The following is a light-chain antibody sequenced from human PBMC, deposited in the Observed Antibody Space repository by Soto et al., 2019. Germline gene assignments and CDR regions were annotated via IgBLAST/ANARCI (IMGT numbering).Light chain of an antibody. Sequence: DLVMTQSPDSLAVSLGATATINCKSSHSLLDTSYKKTYLAWYQQRPGQPPKLLIYWASTRQSGVPDRFSGSGSATDFPFTIRSLAAEDVAIFYCHQYYSNPYTFGQGTRLEI. CDR3: HQYYSNPYT. V-gene: IGKV4-1*01. CDR1: HSLLDTSYKKTY. CDR2: WAS. J-gene: IGKJ2*01.